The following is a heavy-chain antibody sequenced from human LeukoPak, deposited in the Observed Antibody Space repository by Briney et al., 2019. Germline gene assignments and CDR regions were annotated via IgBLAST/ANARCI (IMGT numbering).Heavy chain of an antibody. Sequence: GASVKVSCKASGYTFTSYGISWVRQAPGQGLEWMGWISAYNGNTNYAQKLQGRVTMTTDTSTSTAYMELRSLRSDDTAVYYCARLTPGPVAGTGDNWFDPWGQGTRVTVSS. D-gene: IGHD6-19*01. CDR1: GYTFTSYG. J-gene: IGHJ5*02. CDR2: ISAYNGNT. V-gene: IGHV1-18*01. CDR3: ARLTPGPVAGTGDNWFDP.